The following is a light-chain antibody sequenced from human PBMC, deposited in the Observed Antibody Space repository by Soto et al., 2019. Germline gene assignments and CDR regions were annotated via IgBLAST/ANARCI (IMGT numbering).Light chain of an antibody. J-gene: IGKJ1*01. Sequence: EIVLTQSPGTLSLSPGDRATLSCRASQNVDSDFLAWYQQKPGQAPRLLIYGASSRATGIPDRFSGSGSETDFTLAISRLEPEDFAVYYCQQYGVSPRTFGQGTKVEIK. V-gene: IGKV3-20*01. CDR1: QNVDSDF. CDR2: GAS. CDR3: QQYGVSPRT.